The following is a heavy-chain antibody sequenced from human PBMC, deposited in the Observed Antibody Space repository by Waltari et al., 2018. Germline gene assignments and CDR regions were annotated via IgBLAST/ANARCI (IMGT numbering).Heavy chain of an antibody. J-gene: IGHJ4*01. D-gene: IGHD3-22*01. CDR1: GVILSDFG. CDR3: ARVIVYSDSPVCDF. Sequence: EVQVMESGGGLVQPGGSLRLSCEVSGVILSDFGLSWVRQAPGKGLECVATIKHDGSEKYYVQSARGRFTVSRENAKQSLYLQMNGLRGEDTAVYYCARVIVYSDSPVCDFWGQGTLVIVSS. CDR2: IKHDGSEK. V-gene: IGHV3-7*04.